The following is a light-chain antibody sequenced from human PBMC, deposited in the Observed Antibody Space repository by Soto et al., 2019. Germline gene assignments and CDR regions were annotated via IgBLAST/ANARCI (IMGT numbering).Light chain of an antibody. Sequence: EIVLTQSPATLSLSPGERATLSCRASQSVSSYLAWYQQKPGQAPRLLIYDASNRATGIPARFSGSGSGTDFTLTISSLEPEDFAFYYCQQRRNLWTFGQGIRVDIK. CDR2: DAS. V-gene: IGKV3-11*01. CDR1: QSVSSY. J-gene: IGKJ1*01. CDR3: QQRRNLWT.